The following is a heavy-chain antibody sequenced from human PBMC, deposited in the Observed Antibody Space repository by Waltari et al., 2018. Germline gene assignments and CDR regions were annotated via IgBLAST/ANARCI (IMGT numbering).Heavy chain of an antibody. CDR2: IHPNRGGT. CDR3: ARPGTTTRPAYGLDV. Sequence: QVQLVQSGAEVKKPGASVKVSCKASGYTFTGYYIHWLRQAPGQGPELMGWIHPNRGGTYYTQKLQGSVTMTRDTSVSTAYMELSRLSSDDTAIYYCARPGTTTRPAYGLDVWGQGTTVTVSS. J-gene: IGHJ6*02. D-gene: IGHD6-6*01. CDR1: GYTFTGYY. V-gene: IGHV1-2*02.